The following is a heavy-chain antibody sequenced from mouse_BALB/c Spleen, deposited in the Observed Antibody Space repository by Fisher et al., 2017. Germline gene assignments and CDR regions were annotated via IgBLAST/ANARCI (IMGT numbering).Heavy chain of an antibody. Sequence: KFKGKATLTVDKSSSTAYMELRSLTSEDTAVYYCARSVYYGYDDYAMDYWGQGTSVTVSS. V-gene: IGHV1-18*01. J-gene: IGHJ4*01. D-gene: IGHD2-2*01. CDR3: ARSVYYGYDDYAMDY.